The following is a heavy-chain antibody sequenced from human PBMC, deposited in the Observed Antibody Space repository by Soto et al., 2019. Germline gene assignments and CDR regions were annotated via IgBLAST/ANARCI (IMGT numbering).Heavy chain of an antibody. CDR3: ARDKVLEDYYDSSGYSDAFDI. D-gene: IGHD3-22*01. CDR1: GFTFSSYG. J-gene: IGHJ3*02. CDR2: IWYDGSNK. Sequence: PGGSLRLSCAASGFTFSSYGMHWVRQAPGKGLEWVAVIWYDGSNKYYADSVKGRFTISRDNSKNTLYLQMNSLRAEDTAVCYCARDKVLEDYYDSSGYSDAFDIWGQGTMVTVSS. V-gene: IGHV3-33*01.